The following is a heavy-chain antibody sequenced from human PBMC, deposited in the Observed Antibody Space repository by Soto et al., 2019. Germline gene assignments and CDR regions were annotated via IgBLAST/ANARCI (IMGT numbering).Heavy chain of an antibody. J-gene: IGHJ4*02. V-gene: IGHV3-74*01. CDR3: ARGQRDYYDSSTLFDS. CDR1: GFTFSNHW. CDR2: ISRDGSST. D-gene: IGHD3-22*01. Sequence: GGSLRLSCAASGFTFSNHWMHWVRQAPGKGLVWVSRISRDGSSTSYADSVKGRFTISRDNAKNTLSLQMNSLRADDTAVYYCARGQRDYYDSSTLFDSWGQGTLVTVSS.